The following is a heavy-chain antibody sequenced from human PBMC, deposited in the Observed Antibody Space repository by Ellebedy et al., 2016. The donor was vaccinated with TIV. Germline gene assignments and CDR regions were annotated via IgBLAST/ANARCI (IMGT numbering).Heavy chain of an antibody. Sequence: AASVKVSCKTSGYTFTDRFVHWVRQAPGQGLEWMGWINAGNGNTKYSQKFQGRVSFARDTSASTAYMEVSNLRFEDTAVYYCAIWAGKSQVFWSGPFDFWGQGTLVTVSS. J-gene: IGHJ4*02. CDR3: AIWAGKSQVFWSGPFDF. V-gene: IGHV1-3*01. CDR1: GYTFTDRF. D-gene: IGHD3-3*01. CDR2: INAGNGNT.